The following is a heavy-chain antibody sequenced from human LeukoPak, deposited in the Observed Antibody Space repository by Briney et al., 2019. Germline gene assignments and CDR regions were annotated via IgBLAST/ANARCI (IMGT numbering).Heavy chain of an antibody. J-gene: IGHJ3*02. CDR2: ISSYSTYM. CDR3: ARDLQLPGAFDI. D-gene: IGHD1-1*01. V-gene: IGHV3-21*01. Sequence: PGGSLRLSCAASGFTFSTSSMNWGRQAPGKGLEWVSSISSYSTYMYYGGSVRGRFTISRDNANNSLYLQMNSLTAEDTAVYYCARDLQLPGAFDIWGRGTMVTVSS. CDR1: GFTFSTSS.